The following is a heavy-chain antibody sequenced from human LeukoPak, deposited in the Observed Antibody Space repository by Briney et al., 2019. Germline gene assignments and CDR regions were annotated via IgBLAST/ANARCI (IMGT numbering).Heavy chain of an antibody. CDR2: ISYDGSNK. CDR1: GFTVSSNY. D-gene: IGHD5-12*01. Sequence: GGSLRLSCAASGFTVSSNYMSWVRQAPGKGLEWVAVISYDGSNKYYADSVKGRFTISRDNSKNTLYLQMNSLRAEDTAVYYCAKVALRGYDYYYYYGMDVWGQGTTVTVSS. V-gene: IGHV3-30*18. CDR3: AKVALRGYDYYYYYGMDV. J-gene: IGHJ6*02.